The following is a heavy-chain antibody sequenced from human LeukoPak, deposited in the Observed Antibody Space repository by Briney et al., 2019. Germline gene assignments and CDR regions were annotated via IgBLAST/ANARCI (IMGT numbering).Heavy chain of an antibody. V-gene: IGHV3-30*04. D-gene: IGHD2-2*01. CDR2: KSYDGSNK. CDR1: GFTFSSYA. CDR3: ARDCPGSSSWMDYFDY. Sequence: GRSLRLSRAASGFTFSSYAMHWVRQAPGKGLEWVAVKSYDGSNKYYADSVKGRFTISRDDSKNTLYLQMNSLRAEDTAVYYCARDCPGSSSWMDYFDYWGQGTLVNVSS. J-gene: IGHJ4*02.